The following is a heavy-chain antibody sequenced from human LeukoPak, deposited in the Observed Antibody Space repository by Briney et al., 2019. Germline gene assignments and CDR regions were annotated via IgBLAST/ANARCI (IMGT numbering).Heavy chain of an antibody. Sequence: SETLSLTCTVSGGSISSSSYYWGWIRQPPGKGLEWIGSIYYSGSTYYNPSLKSRVTISVDTSKNQFSLKLSSVTAADTAVYYCAREPNSGSYDPWGQGTPVTVSS. J-gene: IGHJ5*02. CDR1: GGSISSSSYY. D-gene: IGHD1-26*01. V-gene: IGHV4-39*07. CDR2: IYYSGST. CDR3: AREPNSGSYDP.